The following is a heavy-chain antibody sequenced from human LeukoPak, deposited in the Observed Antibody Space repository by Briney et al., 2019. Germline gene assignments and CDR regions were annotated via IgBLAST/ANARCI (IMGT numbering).Heavy chain of an antibody. CDR2: INPNSGGT. J-gene: IGHJ4*02. CDR3: ATIAAAGSVGSVVFDY. Sequence: ASVKVSCKASGYTFTGYYMHWVQQAPGQGLEWMGRINPNSGGTNYAQKFQGRVTMTRDTSISTAYMELSRLRSDDTAVYYCATIAAAGSVGSVVFDYWGQGTLVTVSS. CDR1: GYTFTGYY. D-gene: IGHD6-13*01. V-gene: IGHV1-2*06.